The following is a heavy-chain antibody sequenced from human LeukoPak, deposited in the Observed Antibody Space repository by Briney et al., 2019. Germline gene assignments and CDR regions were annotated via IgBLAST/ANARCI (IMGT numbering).Heavy chain of an antibody. CDR2: ILHTGST. Sequence: SETLSLTCTVSGGSISSGNYWGWIRQPPGKGLEWIGSILHTGSTYYNLSLKSRVTISIDTSKNQLSLRLGSVTAADTAVYYCAREGQVVARTTPDYWGQGTLVTVSS. V-gene: IGHV4-38-2*02. CDR1: GGSISSGNY. CDR3: AREGQVVARTTPDY. D-gene: IGHD3-22*01. J-gene: IGHJ4*02.